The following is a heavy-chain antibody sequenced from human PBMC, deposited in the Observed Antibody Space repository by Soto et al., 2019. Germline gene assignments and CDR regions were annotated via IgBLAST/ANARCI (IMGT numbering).Heavy chain of an antibody. V-gene: IGHV2-5*02. D-gene: IGHD3-10*01. CDR3: ALAPGVTNPPWYFDL. Sequence: QITLKESGPTLVKPTQTLTLTCTFSGFSLSTSGVGVGWIRQPPGKALEWLALIYWDDDKRYSPSLKSRLTSTKDTSKNQEVLTMTNMDPVDTATYYCALAPGVTNPPWYFDLWGRGTLVCVSS. J-gene: IGHJ2*01. CDR2: IYWDDDK. CDR1: GFSLSTSGVG.